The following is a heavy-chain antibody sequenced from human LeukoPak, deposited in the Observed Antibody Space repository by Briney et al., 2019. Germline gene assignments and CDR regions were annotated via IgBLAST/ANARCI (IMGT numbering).Heavy chain of an antibody. CDR2: IYYSGST. CDR3: ARDALGWFDP. J-gene: IGHJ5*02. Sequence: SKTLSLTCTVSGGPISSGDYYWSWIRQPPGKGLEWIGYIYYSGSTYYNPSLKSRVTISVDTSKNQFSLKLSSVTAADTAVYYCARDALGWFDPWGQGTLVTVSS. V-gene: IGHV4-30-4*08. CDR1: GGPISSGDYY.